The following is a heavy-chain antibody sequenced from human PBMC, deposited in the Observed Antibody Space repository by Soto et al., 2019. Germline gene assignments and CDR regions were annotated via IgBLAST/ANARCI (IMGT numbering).Heavy chain of an antibody. CDR1: GGSISSSNW. D-gene: IGHD3-3*01. CDR2: IHHSGST. CDR3: ARMAGSGYPPMHYYYGMDV. V-gene: IGHV4-4*02. Sequence: QVQLQESGPGLVKPSGTLSLTCAVSGGSISSSNWWSWVRQPPGKGLEWIGEIHHSGSTNYNPSLKSRVTISVDKSKNQFSLKLSSVTAADTAVYYSARMAGSGYPPMHYYYGMDVWGQGTTVTVSS. J-gene: IGHJ6*02.